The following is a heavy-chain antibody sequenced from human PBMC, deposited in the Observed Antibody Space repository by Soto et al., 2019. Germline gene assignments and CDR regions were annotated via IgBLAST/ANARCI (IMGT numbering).Heavy chain of an antibody. CDR2: FEPEDGET. J-gene: IGHJ3*02. V-gene: IGHV1-24*01. D-gene: IGHD1-26*01. CDR3: ARASMYSVSYQGEAFNI. CDR1: GYTLTGLS. Sequence: ASVKVSCKVSGYTLTGLSMLWVRQAPGKGLEWRGGFEPEDGETIYAQKFQGRVTMTGDTSTDTAYMELSSLRSEDTAVYYCARASMYSVSYQGEAFNIWG.